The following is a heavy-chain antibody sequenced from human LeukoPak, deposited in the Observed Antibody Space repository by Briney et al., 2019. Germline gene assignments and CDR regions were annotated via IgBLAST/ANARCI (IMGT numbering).Heavy chain of an antibody. Sequence: GGSLRLSCTNSGPTFNRDWMGWLRQAPGKGLEWVSAISNNGGYTYYADSVRGRFTISRDNSKSTLCLQMNSLRAEDTAVYYCAKQLGYCSDGSCYFPYWGQGTLVTVSS. V-gene: IGHV3-23*01. CDR3: AKQLGYCSDGSCYFPY. CDR1: GPTFNRDW. CDR2: ISNNGGYT. J-gene: IGHJ4*02. D-gene: IGHD2-15*01.